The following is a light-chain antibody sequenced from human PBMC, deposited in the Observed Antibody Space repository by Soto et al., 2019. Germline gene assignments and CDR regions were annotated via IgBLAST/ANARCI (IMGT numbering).Light chain of an antibody. CDR2: EGS. CDR1: SSDVGSF. Sequence: QSALTQPASVSGSPGQSITISCTGTSSDVGSFWYQQHPGKAPKLIIYEGSKRPSGVSNRFSGSKSGNTASLTISGLQAEDEADYYCCSYASSVVFGGGTKLTVL. CDR3: CSYASSVV. V-gene: IGLV2-23*01. J-gene: IGLJ2*01.